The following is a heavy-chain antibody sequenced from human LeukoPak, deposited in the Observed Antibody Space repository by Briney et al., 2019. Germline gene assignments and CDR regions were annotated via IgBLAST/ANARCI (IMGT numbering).Heavy chain of an antibody. CDR2: ISYDGSNK. J-gene: IGHJ4*02. CDR1: GFTFSSYG. Sequence: GGSLRLSCAASGFTFSSYGMHWVRQAPGKGLEWVAVISYDGSNKYYADSVKGRFTISRDNSKNTLYLQMNSLRAEDTAVYYCAREGYCSSTSCFFDYWGQGTLVTVSS. V-gene: IGHV3-30*03. CDR3: AREGYCSSTSCFFDY. D-gene: IGHD2-2*01.